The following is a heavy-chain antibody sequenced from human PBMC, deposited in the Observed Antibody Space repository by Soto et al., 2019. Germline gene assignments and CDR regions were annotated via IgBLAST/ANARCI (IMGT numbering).Heavy chain of an antibody. J-gene: IGHJ6*02. CDR1: GFSLSTSGVG. D-gene: IGHD2-21*02. V-gene: IGHV2-5*02. CDR2: IYWDDDK. CDR3: AHSRCGGDCLQSYSSHYYYGMDV. Sequence: QITLKESGPTLVKPTQTLTLTCTFSGFSLSTSGVGVGWIRQPPGKALEWLALIYWDDDKRYSPSLKSRLTITKDTSKTQVVLTMTNMDTVDTATYYCAHSRCGGDCLQSYSSHYYYGMDVWGQGTTVTVSS.